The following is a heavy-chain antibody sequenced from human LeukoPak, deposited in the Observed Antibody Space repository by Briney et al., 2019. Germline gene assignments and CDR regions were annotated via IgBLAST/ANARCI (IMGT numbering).Heavy chain of an antibody. CDR2: IYYSGST. J-gene: IGHJ4*02. D-gene: IGHD3-22*01. CDR3: ARRANYYDSSAYNFYFDY. Sequence: PSETLSLTCTVSGGSISTSSYYWGWIRQTPGKGLEWIGSIYYSGSTYYNPSLKSRVTISVDTSKNQFSLKLSSVTAADTAVYYCARRANYYDSSAYNFYFDYWGQGTLVTVSS. V-gene: IGHV4-39*07. CDR1: GGSISTSSYY.